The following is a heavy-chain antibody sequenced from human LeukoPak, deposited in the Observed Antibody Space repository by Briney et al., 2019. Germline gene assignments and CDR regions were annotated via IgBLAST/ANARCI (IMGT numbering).Heavy chain of an antibody. D-gene: IGHD3-10*01. V-gene: IGHV3-74*01. CDR1: GFTFSSYW. CDR3: ARLNLYYYGSGSYSGFDY. Sequence: SGGSLRLPCAASGFTFSSYWMHWVRQAPGKGLVWVSRINSDGSSTSYADSVKGRFTISRDNAKNTLYLQMNSLRAEDTAVYYCARLNLYYYGSGSYSGFDYWGQGTLVTVSS. CDR2: INSDGSST. J-gene: IGHJ4*02.